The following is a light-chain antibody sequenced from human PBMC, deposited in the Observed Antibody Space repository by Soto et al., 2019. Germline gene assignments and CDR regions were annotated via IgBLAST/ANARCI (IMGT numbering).Light chain of an antibody. CDR3: QHYGSSPHT. J-gene: IGKJ2*01. CDR2: GAS. CDR1: QSVSSSY. V-gene: IGKV3-20*01. Sequence: EIVLTQSPGTLSLSPGERATLSCRASQSVSSSYLAWYQQKPGQAPRLLIYGASSRATGIPDRFSGSGSGTDFTLTISRLEPEDFAVYYCQHYGSSPHTFGQGTKVDIK.